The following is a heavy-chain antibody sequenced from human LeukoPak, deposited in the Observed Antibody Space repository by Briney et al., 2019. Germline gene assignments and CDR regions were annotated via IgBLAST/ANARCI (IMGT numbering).Heavy chain of an antibody. Sequence: GGSLRLSCAASGFTFSSYSVNWVRQAPGKGLEWVSSISSSSSYIYCADSVKGRFTISRDNAKNSLYLQMNSLRAEDTAVYYCASSLKTYYYDSSGYPPDYWGQGTLVTVSS. CDR2: ISSSSSYI. CDR3: ASSLKTYYYDSSGYPPDY. D-gene: IGHD3-22*01. CDR1: GFTFSSYS. V-gene: IGHV3-21*01. J-gene: IGHJ4*02.